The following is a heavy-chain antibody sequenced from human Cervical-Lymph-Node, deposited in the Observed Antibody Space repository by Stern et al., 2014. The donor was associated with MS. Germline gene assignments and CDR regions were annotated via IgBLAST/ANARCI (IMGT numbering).Heavy chain of an antibody. V-gene: IGHV3-30*01. J-gene: IGHJ4*02. Sequence: VQLEESGGGVVQPGRSMRLSCAASGFTFSSYAMHWVRQAPGKGLEWVAVISYDGSNKYYADSVKGRFTISRDNSKNTLYLQMNSLRAEDTAVYYCARAYGVVVVAATLDYWGQGTLVTVSS. CDR2: ISYDGSNK. CDR1: GFTFSSYA. D-gene: IGHD2-15*01. CDR3: ARAYGVVVVAATLDY.